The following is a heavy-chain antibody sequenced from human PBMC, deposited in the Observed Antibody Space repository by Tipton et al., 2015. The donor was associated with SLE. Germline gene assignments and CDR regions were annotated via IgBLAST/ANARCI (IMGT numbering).Heavy chain of an antibody. V-gene: IGHV3-33*01. J-gene: IGHJ4*02. D-gene: IGHD1-26*01. CDR3: ARDQSGSYSLPGY. CDR2: IWYDGSIK. Sequence: RSLRLSCAASGFAFSNYGMHWVRQAPGKGLEWVAVIWYDGSIKYYADSVKGRFTISRDNSKNTLYLQMNSLRAEDTAVYYCARDQSGSYSLPGYWGQGTLATVSS. CDR1: GFAFSNYG.